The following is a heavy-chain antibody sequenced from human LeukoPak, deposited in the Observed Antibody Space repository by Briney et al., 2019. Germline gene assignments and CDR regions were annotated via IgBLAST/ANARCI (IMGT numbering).Heavy chain of an antibody. Sequence: ASVKVSCKASGYTFTGCYMHWVRQAPGQGLEWMGWINPNRGGTNYAQKFQGRVTMTRDTSISTAYMELSRLRSDDTAVYYCARSSGALYNWFDPWGQGTLVTVSS. CDR3: ARSSGALYNWFDP. J-gene: IGHJ5*02. CDR2: INPNRGGT. V-gene: IGHV1-2*02. D-gene: IGHD6-19*01. CDR1: GYTFTGCY.